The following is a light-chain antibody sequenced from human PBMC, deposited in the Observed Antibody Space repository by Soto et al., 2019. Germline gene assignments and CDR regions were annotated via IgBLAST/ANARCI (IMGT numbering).Light chain of an antibody. CDR1: TSNVANNF. Sequence: QSVLTQPPSVSAAPGQKVTISCSGTTSNVANNFVSWYQQFPGKAPKLLIYDDTRRPSGIPDRFSASKSGTSATLGITGLQTGDEADYYCGSWDSSLTANVFGTGTKVTVL. CDR3: GSWDSSLTANV. CDR2: DDT. V-gene: IGLV1-51*01. J-gene: IGLJ1*01.